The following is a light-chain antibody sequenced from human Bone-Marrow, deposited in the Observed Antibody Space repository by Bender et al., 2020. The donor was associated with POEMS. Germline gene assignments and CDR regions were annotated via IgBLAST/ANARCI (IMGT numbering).Light chain of an antibody. CDR2: EAN. V-gene: IGLV2-23*01. CDR1: SSDVGSFIL. Sequence: QSALTQPASVSGSPGQSITISCTGSSSDVGSFILVSWYQQHPGKAPKLIIYEANKRPSGVSDRFSGSKSGNTASLTISGLQAEDEADYYCCSYAGSSTWVFGGGTKLTV. CDR3: CSYAGSSTWV. J-gene: IGLJ3*02.